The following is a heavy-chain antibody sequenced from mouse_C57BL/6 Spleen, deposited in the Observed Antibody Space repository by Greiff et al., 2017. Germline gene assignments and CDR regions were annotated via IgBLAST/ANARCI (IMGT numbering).Heavy chain of an antibody. CDR3: AKYSSVCTMDY. CDR2: IYPGDGDT. V-gene: IGHV1-82*01. J-gene: IGHJ4*01. D-gene: IGHD3-2*02. Sequence: LVESGPELVKPGASVKISCTASGYAFSSSWMNWVKQRPGKGLEWIGRIYPGDGDTNYNGKFKGKATLTADKSSSTAYMQLSSLTSEDTAVYFCAKYSSVCTMDYWGQGTTVTVSS. CDR1: GYAFSSSW.